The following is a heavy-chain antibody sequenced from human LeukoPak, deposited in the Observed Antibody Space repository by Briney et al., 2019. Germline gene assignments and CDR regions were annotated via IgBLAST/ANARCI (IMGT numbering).Heavy chain of an antibody. CDR1: GFTFSTYW. V-gene: IGHV3-7*01. CDR2: IKGDGSEK. D-gene: IGHD1-26*01. J-gene: IGHJ4*02. Sequence: GGSLRLSCAASGFTFSTYWMSWVRQAPGKGLEWVANIKGDGSEKNYVGSVKGRFTISRDNAKNSLYLQMNSPRAEDTAVYYCAKDSPFGGNWGQGTLVTVSS. CDR3: AKDSPFGGN.